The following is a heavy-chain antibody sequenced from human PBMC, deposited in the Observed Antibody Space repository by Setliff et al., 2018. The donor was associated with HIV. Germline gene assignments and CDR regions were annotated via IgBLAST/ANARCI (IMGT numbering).Heavy chain of an antibody. J-gene: IGHJ6*03. CDR2: MNPNSANT. CDR3: TRGADYLGIPSYYYYYMDV. CDR1: GYPFSSYD. Sequence: GASVKVSCKASGYPFSSYDIHWVRQATGQGLEWMGWMNPNSANTGYAQKFQGRVTMTRDTSTSTAYMELSSLRSEDTAVYYCTRGADYLGIPSYYYYYMDVWGKGTTVTVS. V-gene: IGHV1-8*02. D-gene: IGHD7-27*01.